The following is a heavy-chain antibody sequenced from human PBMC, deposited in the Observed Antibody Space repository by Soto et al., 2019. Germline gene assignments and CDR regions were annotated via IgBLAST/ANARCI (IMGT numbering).Heavy chain of an antibody. D-gene: IGHD5-12*01. CDR2: INTGNANT. V-gene: IGHV1-3*04. CDR3: ARDLGRWLKLGSFAY. Sequence: AASVKVSCKASGYTFTSYAIHWVRQAPGQRLEWMGWINTGNANTRYSQQFQGRVTIARDSSASTVYMELSSLRSEDTALYYCARDLGRWLKLGSFAYWGQGTLVTVSS. CDR1: GYTFTSYA. J-gene: IGHJ4*02.